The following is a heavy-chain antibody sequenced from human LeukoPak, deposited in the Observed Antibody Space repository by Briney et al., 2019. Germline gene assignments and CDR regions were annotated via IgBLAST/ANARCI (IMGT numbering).Heavy chain of an antibody. CDR1: GYTFTGYY. V-gene: IGHV1-2*02. J-gene: IGHJ4*02. CDR2: INPNSGGT. Sequence: ASVNVSCKASGYTFTGYYMHWVRQAPGQELEWMGWINPNSGGTNYAQKFQGRVTMTRDTSISTTYMELSGLTSDDTAVYYCATYSSDWSCFDYWGQGTLVTVSS. CDR3: ATYSSDWSCFDY. D-gene: IGHD6-19*01.